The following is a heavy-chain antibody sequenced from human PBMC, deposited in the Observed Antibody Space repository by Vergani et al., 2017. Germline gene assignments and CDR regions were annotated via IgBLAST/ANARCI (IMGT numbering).Heavy chain of an antibody. D-gene: IGHD2-2*01. CDR2: VSTGTKSQ. CDR1: GFDFSSYI. V-gene: IGHV3-48*01. CDR3: AREYSSTSGRAFDF. J-gene: IGHJ3*01. Sequence: QLVESGGGWVQPGGSLRLSCVVSGFDFSSYIMNWVRQAPGKGLEWVTFVSTGTKSQSYAESVKGRFTISRDSAKNSLYLQMDSRRAEDTAVYYCAREYSSTSGRAFDFWGQGTKVTVSS.